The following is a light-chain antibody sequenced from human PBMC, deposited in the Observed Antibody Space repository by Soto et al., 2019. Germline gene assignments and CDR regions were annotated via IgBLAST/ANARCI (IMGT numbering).Light chain of an antibody. CDR1: SSDVGGHNY. J-gene: IGLJ2*01. Sequence: QSALTQPPSASGSPGQSVTISYTGTSSDVGGHNYVSWYQQHPGKAPKLLIYEVIQRPSGVPDRFSGSKSGNTASLTVSGLQAEDEADYYCTSYAGSDNVIFGGGTKLTVL. CDR2: EVI. CDR3: TSYAGSDNVI. V-gene: IGLV2-8*01.